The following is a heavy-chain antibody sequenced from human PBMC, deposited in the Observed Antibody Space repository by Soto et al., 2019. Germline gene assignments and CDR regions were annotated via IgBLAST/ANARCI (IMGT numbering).Heavy chain of an antibody. J-gene: IGHJ6*02. V-gene: IGHV1-46*03. D-gene: IGHD1-1*01. CDR1: GYTFTSYY. CDR2: INPSGGST. CDR3: ARERPEEYYYYYGMDV. Sequence: ASVKVSCKASGYTFTSYYMHWVRQAPGQGLEWMGIINPSGGSTSYAQKFQGRVTMTRDTSTSTVYMELSSLGSEDTAVYYCARERPEEYYYYYGMDVWGQGTTVTVSS.